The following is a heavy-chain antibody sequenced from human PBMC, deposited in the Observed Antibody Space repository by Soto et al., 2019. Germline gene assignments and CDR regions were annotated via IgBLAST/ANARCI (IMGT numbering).Heavy chain of an antibody. CDR3: ARVFKQWLPPDY. CDR1: GYTFSSDG. V-gene: IGHV1-18*01. D-gene: IGHD6-19*01. J-gene: IGHJ4*02. CDR2: ISGNNGDT. Sequence: QVQLVQSGAEVRKPGASVRVSCKASGYTFSSDGIVWVRQAPGQGLEWMGWISGNNGDTNYAQKLQGRVDMTTDTSTNTAYMELRSLTSDDTAVYYCARVFKQWLPPDYWGQGTLVTVSS.